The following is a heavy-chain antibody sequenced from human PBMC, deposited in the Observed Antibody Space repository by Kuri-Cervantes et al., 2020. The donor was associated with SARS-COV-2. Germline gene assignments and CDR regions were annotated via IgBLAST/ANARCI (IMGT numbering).Heavy chain of an antibody. V-gene: IGHV3-48*01. CDR2: ISSSSSTI. D-gene: IGHD2-2*01. J-gene: IGHJ6*02. CDR1: GLTFSVYG. Sequence: GESLKISCAASGLTFSVYGLNWVRQAPGKGLEWVSYISSSSSTIHYADSVKGRFTISRDNAKKSLFLQMNSLRAEDTAVYYCASEVIPNPCEKYAYYGLDVWGQGTTVTVSS. CDR3: ASEVIPNPCEKYAYYGLDV.